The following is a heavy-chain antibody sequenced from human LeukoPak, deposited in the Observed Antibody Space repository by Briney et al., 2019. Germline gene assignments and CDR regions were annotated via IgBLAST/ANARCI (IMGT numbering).Heavy chain of an antibody. J-gene: IGHJ1*01. D-gene: IGHD2-2*01. Sequence: GGSLRLSCAASGFTFSSYGMHWVRQAPGKGLEWVAVISYDGSNKYYADSVKGRFTISRDNSKNTLYLQMNSLRAEDTAVYHCASQGDCSSTSCYPYFQHWGQGTLVTVSS. CDR2: ISYDGSNK. CDR1: GFTFSSYG. CDR3: ASQGDCSSTSCYPYFQH. V-gene: IGHV3-30*03.